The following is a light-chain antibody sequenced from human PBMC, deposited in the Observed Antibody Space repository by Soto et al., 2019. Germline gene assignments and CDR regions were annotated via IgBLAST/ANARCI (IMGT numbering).Light chain of an antibody. J-gene: IGKJ2*01. CDR2: SAS. CDR3: QQLYNYPYT. Sequence: IQLTQSPTSLSASVGDRVTIPCRASQGIDSYLAWYQRKPGEAPKLLIYSASTLQSGVPSRFSGRGSGTDFTLSISSLQPEDFETYYCQQLYNYPYTFGQGTKVDI. V-gene: IGKV1-9*01. CDR1: QGIDSY.